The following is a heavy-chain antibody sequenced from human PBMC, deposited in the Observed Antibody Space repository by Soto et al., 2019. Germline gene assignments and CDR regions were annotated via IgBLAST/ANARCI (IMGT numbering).Heavy chain of an antibody. CDR3: GKVLVGATGHTDSDS. CDR1: GDSISSNSAA. CDR2: TYYRSTWYN. Sequence: PSQTLSLTCAISGDSISSNSAAWNWIRQSPSRGLECLGRTYYRSTWYNDYAESVKSRITINPDTSKNQFSLKLTSVTAADTALYYCGKVLVGATGHTDSDSWGPGTLVTVSS. V-gene: IGHV6-1*01. D-gene: IGHD2-15*01. J-gene: IGHJ4*02.